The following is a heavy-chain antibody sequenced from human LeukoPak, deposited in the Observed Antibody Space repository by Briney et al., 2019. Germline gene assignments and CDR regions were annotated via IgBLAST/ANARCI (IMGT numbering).Heavy chain of an antibody. V-gene: IGHV1-2*02. CDR1: GYTFTGYY. J-gene: IGHJ4*02. CDR2: INPNSGGT. CDR3: ARFGTYYYGSGAVGYFDY. D-gene: IGHD3-10*01. Sequence: ASVKVSCKASGYTFTGYYMHWVRQAPGRGLEWMGWINPNSGGTNYAQKFQGRVTMTRDTSISTAYMELSRLRSDDTAVYYCARFGTYYYGSGAVGYFDYWGQGTLVTVSS.